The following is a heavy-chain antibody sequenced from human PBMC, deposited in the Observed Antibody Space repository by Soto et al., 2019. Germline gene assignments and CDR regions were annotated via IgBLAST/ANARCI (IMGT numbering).Heavy chain of an antibody. D-gene: IGHD5-12*01. V-gene: IGHV5-51*01. CDR3: ARHMSVGARVTTNYCYYGLAV. CDR1: GYSFTSYW. J-gene: IGHJ6*02. Sequence: GESLKISCKGSGYSFTSYWIGWVRQMPGKSLEWMGIIYPGDSDTRYSPSFEGQVTISADKSISTAYLQWSSLKASDTAMYYCARHMSVGARVTTNYCYYGLAVWGQGTTVTVSS. CDR2: IYPGDSDT.